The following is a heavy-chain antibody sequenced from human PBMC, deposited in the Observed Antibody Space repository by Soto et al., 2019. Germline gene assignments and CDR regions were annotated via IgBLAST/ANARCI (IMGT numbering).Heavy chain of an antibody. J-gene: IGHJ4*02. CDR2: IAAGGAHT. Sequence: VGSLRLSCAASGCTFSNYAMGWVRHSPGKGLEWVSSIAAGGAHTFYSDSVKGRFTISRDNSKNTLYLQMNSLRAEDTAVYYCATLPLAGHSYGEIYHFDDWGQGTLVTVSS. CDR1: GCTFSNYA. D-gene: IGHD5-18*01. V-gene: IGHV3-23*01. CDR3: ATLPLAGHSYGEIYHFDD.